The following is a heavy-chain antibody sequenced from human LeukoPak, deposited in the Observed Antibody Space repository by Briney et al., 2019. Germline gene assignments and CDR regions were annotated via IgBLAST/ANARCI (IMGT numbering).Heavy chain of an antibody. CDR1: GGSISSSSYY. CDR3: ARVSSGWYYFDY. CDR2: IYYSGST. D-gene: IGHD6-19*01. V-gene: IGHV4-39*07. J-gene: IGHJ4*02. Sequence: SETLSLTCTVSGGSISSSSYYWGWIRQPPGKGLEWIGSIYYSGSTYYNPSLKSRVTISVDTSKNQFSLKLSSVTAADTAVYYCARVSSGWYYFDYWGQGTLVTVSS.